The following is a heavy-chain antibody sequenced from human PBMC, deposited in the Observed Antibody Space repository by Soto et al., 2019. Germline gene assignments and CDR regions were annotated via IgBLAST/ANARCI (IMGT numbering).Heavy chain of an antibody. Sequence: QVRLVQSGAEVKKPGASVKVSCKASGYTFTDYYMHWVRQAPGQGLEWMGWINPNSGGTNYAQSFQGRVTMTGDTSISTAYMEVRRLRSDDTAVYYCARFQSSVAGTLADYWGQGTLVTVSS. CDR2: INPNSGGT. V-gene: IGHV1-2*02. D-gene: IGHD6-19*01. CDR3: ARFQSSVAGTLADY. CDR1: GYTFTDYY. J-gene: IGHJ4*02.